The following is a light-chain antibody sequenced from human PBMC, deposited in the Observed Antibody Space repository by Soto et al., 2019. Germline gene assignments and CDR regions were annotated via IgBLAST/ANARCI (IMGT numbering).Light chain of an antibody. V-gene: IGKV1-6*01. Sequence: QMTQSPSSLSASVGEKIIITCRASRDVGSDVSWYQQKPGQTPKLLIYAASNLYTGVPSRFSGSRSGTEFTLTISSLQPEDFASYYCLQDYGDSWTFGQGTKVDI. CDR2: AAS. CDR3: LQDYGDSWT. J-gene: IGKJ1*01. CDR1: RDVGSD.